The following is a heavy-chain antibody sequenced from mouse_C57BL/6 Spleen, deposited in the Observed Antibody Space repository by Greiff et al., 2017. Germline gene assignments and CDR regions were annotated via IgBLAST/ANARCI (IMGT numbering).Heavy chain of an antibody. CDR2: INPSNGGN. D-gene: IGHD4-1*01. V-gene: IGHV1-53*01. CDR3: SQLGLGFAY. Sequence: VQLQQPGPELVKPGASVKLSCKASGYTFTSYWMPWVKQRPGQGLEWIGNINPSNGGNNYNEKLKSKATLTVDKSSSTAYMQLSRLTSEDSAVYCDSQLGLGFAYWGQGTLVTVSA. J-gene: IGHJ3*01. CDR1: GYTFTSYW.